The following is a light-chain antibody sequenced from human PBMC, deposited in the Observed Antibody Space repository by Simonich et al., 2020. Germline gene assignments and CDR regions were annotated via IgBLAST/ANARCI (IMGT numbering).Light chain of an antibody. CDR1: QSVSSN. CDR2: GAS. Sequence: EIVMTQSPATLSVSPGERATLSCRANQSVSSNLAWYQQKPGQAPRLLIYGASTWSTGIPARFSGSGSGTEFTLTISSMQSEDFAVYYCQQYNNWPFTFGPGTKVDIK. CDR3: QQYNNWPFT. V-gene: IGKV3-15*01. J-gene: IGKJ3*01.